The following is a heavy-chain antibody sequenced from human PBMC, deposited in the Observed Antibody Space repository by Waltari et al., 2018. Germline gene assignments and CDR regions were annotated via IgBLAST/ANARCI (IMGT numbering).Heavy chain of an antibody. CDR1: GSTFPRDG. CDR3: ARDRGPSAVTSFDS. V-gene: IGHV1-18*01. CDR2: ISGYNGNI. Sequence: QLMQSGAEVKKPGASVRVTCKASGSTFPRDGINWVRQAPGRGLEWMGWISGYNGNINYAQSLQGRSSMTTDTSTSTAYMELRSLTSDDTAVYYCARDRGPSAVTSFDSWGQGTLVTVSP. J-gene: IGHJ4*02. D-gene: IGHD4-17*01.